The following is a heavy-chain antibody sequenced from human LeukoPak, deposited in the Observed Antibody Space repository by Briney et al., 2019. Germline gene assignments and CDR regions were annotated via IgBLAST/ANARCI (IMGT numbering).Heavy chain of an antibody. V-gene: IGHV4-59*01. CDR3: ARDPGGYGGNSWYFDL. J-gene: IGHJ2*01. CDR2: IYYSGST. Sequence: SETLSLTCTVSGGSIRNYYWSWIRQPPGKGLEWIGYIYYSGSTNYNPSLKSRVTISLDTSKNQFSLKLSSVTAADTAMYYCARDPGGYGGNSWYFDLWGRGTLVTVSS. CDR1: GGSIRNYY. D-gene: IGHD4-23*01.